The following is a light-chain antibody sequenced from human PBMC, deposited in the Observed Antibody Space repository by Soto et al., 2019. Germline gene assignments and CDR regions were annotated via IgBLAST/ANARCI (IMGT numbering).Light chain of an antibody. V-gene: IGKV1-5*03. CDR3: QQYTSYPLT. Sequence: DIQMTQSPSTLYASVGDRVTITCRASQSISSWLAWYQQKPGKAPKLLIYKASSLESGVPSRCSGSGSGTAFTLPLSSLQPDDFSTYYCQQYTSYPLTFGPGTKVDIK. CDR2: KAS. CDR1: QSISSW. J-gene: IGKJ3*01.